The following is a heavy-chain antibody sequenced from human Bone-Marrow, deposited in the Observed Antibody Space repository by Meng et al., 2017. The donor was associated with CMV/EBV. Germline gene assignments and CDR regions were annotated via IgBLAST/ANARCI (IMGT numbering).Heavy chain of an antibody. CDR3: AKDYGYGSYYYYGMAV. CDR2: IRYDGSNK. Sequence: GESLKISCAASGFTFSSYGMHWVRQAPGKGLEWVAFIRYDGSNKYYADSVKGRFTISRDNSKNTLYLQMNSLRAEDTAVYYCAKDYGYGSYYYYGMAVWGQGTTVTVSS. V-gene: IGHV3-30*02. J-gene: IGHJ6*02. CDR1: GFTFSSYG. D-gene: IGHD5-18*01.